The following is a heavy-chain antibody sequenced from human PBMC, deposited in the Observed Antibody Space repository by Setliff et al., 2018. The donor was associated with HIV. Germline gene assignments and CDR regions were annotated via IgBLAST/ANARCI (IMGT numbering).Heavy chain of an antibody. CDR3: ARDDSNYRQHGMDV. Sequence: GGSLRLSCAASGFIFSSYAMHWVRQAPGKGLEWVAVMSYDGNNKYYADSVKGRFTISRDNSKNTLFLQMNSLRPEDTAVYYCARDDSNYRQHGMDVWGQGTTVTVSS. CDR2: MSYDGNNK. V-gene: IGHV3-30*01. D-gene: IGHD4-4*01. J-gene: IGHJ6*02. CDR1: GFIFSSYA.